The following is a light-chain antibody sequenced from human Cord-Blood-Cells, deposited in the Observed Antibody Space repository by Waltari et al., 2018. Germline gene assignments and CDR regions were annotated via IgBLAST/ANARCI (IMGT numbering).Light chain of an antibody. J-gene: IGLJ3*02. CDR1: SSDVGGYNY. CDR3: SSYTSSSFWV. CDR2: DVS. Sequence: QSALTQPASVSGSPGQSITISCTGTSSDVGGYNYVSWYHQHPGKAPKLMIYDVSNRPSGVSNRFSGSKSGNTASLTISGLQAEDEADYYCSSYTSSSFWVFGGGTKLTVL. V-gene: IGLV2-14*01.